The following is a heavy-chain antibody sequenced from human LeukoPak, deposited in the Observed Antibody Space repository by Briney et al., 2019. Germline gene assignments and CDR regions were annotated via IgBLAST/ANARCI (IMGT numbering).Heavy chain of an antibody. Sequence: ASVKVSCTASGGTFSSYAISWVRQAPGQGLEWMGGIIPIFGTANYAQRFQGRVTITTGESTSTAYMELSSLTSEDTAVYYCARATGRFLEWLLLDYWGQGTLVTVSS. D-gene: IGHD3-3*01. CDR3: ARATGRFLEWLLLDY. CDR1: GGTFSSYA. J-gene: IGHJ4*02. CDR2: IIPIFGTA. V-gene: IGHV1-69*05.